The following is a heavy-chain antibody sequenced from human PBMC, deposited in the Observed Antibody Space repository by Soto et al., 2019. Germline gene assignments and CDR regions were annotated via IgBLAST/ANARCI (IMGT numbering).Heavy chain of an antibody. CDR2: MNPNNGNT. V-gene: IGHV1-8*01. CDR3: ARGPRNWGVDY. D-gene: IGHD7-27*01. Sequence: ASVKGSCKAAEYTFTSYDINWVRQATGQDFEWMGWMNPNNGNTAYAQKFQGRVTMTRDTSKSTAFMELSSLTSEDTAVYYCARGPRNWGVDYWGQGTLVTSPQ. J-gene: IGHJ4*02. CDR1: EYTFTSYD.